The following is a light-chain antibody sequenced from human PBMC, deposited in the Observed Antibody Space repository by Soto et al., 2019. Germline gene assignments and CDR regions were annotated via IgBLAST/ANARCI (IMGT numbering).Light chain of an antibody. Sequence: QSALTQPASVSGSPGQSITISCTGTSSDIGSNNYVSWFHQRPGKAPTLIIYEGSNRPSGVSTHFSGSKSGNTASMTISGRLPEDEAEYCCSSYTTTPRLFRGGTKLTVL. CDR2: EGS. V-gene: IGLV2-14*01. CDR1: SSDIGSNNY. CDR3: SSYTTTPRL. J-gene: IGLJ2*01.